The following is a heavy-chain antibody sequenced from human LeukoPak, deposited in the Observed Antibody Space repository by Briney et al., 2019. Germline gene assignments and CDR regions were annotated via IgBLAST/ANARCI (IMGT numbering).Heavy chain of an antibody. J-gene: IGHJ6*02. D-gene: IGHD3-10*01. CDR3: ARTLLWFGALSLYYYYGMDV. CDR2: IHYSGSS. CDR1: GGAIRSYY. Sequence: PSETLSLTCTVSGGAIRSYYWSWIRQPPGTGLEWIGYIHYSGSSYYNPSLKSRVTISVDTSKNQFSLKLSSVTAADTAVYYCARTLLWFGALSLYYYYGMDVWGQGTTVTVSS. V-gene: IGHV4-59*08.